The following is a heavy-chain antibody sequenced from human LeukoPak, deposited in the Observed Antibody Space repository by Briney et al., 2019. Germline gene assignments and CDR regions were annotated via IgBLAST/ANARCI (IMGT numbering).Heavy chain of an antibody. CDR1: GFTFSSYW. J-gene: IGHJ3*02. CDR3: ARDLLSSGSYRDAFDI. V-gene: IGHV3-74*01. Sequence: GGSLRLSCAASGFTFSSYWMHWVRQAPGKGLVWFSRINSDGSSTSYADSVKGRFTISRDNAKNTLYLQMNSLRAEDTAVYYCARDLLSSGSYRDAFDIWGQGTMVTVSS. CDR2: INSDGSST. D-gene: IGHD1-26*01.